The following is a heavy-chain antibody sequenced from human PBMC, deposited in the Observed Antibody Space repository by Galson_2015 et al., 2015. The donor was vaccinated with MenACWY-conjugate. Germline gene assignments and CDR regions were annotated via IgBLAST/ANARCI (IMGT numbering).Heavy chain of an antibody. CDR2: IDPHNSNT. CDR3: ARHPPGGRGMDV. Sequence: QSGAEVKKPGESLKISCKGSGYSFTNYWIGWVRQMPGRGLEWMGLIDPHNSNTRYSPSFQGQVTISADESISTAFLQWSSLKASDTAMYYWARHPPGGRGMDVWGRGTTVTVAS. CDR1: GYSFTNYW. D-gene: IGHD3-10*01. V-gene: IGHV5-51*01. J-gene: IGHJ6*02.